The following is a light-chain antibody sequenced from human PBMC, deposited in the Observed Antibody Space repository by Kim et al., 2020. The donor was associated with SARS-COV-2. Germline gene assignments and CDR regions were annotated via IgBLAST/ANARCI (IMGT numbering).Light chain of an antibody. J-gene: IGLJ2*01. V-gene: IGLV2-18*02. CDR1: SSDVGSYNR. CDR2: EVS. CDR3: SSYTSSNNLI. Sequence: QSALTQPPSVSGSPGQSVTISCTGTSSDVGSYNRVSWYQQPPGTAPKLIIYEVSDRPSGVPHRFSGSKSGNTASLTISWLQTEDEADYYCSSYTSSNNLIFGGGTKFTVL.